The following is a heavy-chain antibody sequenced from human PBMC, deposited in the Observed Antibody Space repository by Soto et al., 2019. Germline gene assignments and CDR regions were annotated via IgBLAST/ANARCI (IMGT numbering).Heavy chain of an antibody. J-gene: IGHJ4*02. CDR2: IWYDGSNK. CDR1: GFTFSSYG. D-gene: IGHD3-22*01. V-gene: IGHV3-33*01. Sequence: ESVGGVVQPGRSLRLSCAASGFTFSSYGMHWVRQAPGKGLEWVAVIWYDGSNKYYADSVKGRFTISRDNSKNTLYLQMNSLRAEDTAVYYCARDYYDSSGYPGFDYWGQGTLVTVSS. CDR3: ARDYYDSSGYPGFDY.